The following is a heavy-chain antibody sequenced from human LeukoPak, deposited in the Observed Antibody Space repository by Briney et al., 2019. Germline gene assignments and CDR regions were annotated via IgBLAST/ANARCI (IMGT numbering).Heavy chain of an antibody. Sequence: SETLSLTCTVSGGSISSGGYYWSWIRQHPGKGLEWIGYIYYSGSTYYNPSLKSRVTISVDTSKNQFSLKLSSVTAADTAVYYCASHSSSSRRFDYWGQGTLVTVSS. J-gene: IGHJ4*02. CDR1: GGSISSGGYY. CDR2: IYYSGST. V-gene: IGHV4-31*03. D-gene: IGHD6-6*01. CDR3: ASHSSSSRRFDY.